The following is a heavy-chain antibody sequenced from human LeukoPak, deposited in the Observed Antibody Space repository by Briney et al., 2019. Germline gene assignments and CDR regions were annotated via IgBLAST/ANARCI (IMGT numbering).Heavy chain of an antibody. J-gene: IGHJ4*02. Sequence: GGSLRLSCATSGFSFSSYAMSWVRQAPGKGLECVSAMSSSDDGRYYAASVRGRFTISRDTSRSTLYLQMNSLRAEDAAVYYCAKAPVTSCRGAFCYPFDYWGQGTLVTVSS. CDR3: AKAPVTSCRGAFCYPFDY. D-gene: IGHD2-15*01. CDR2: MSSSDDGR. V-gene: IGHV3-23*01. CDR1: GFSFSSYA.